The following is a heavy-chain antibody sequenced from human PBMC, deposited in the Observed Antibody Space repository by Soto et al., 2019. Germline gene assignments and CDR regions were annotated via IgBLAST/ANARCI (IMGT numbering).Heavy chain of an antibody. Sequence: SETLSLTCTVSGFSISSRSHYWGWIRQSPGKHLEWIGSSFYRGSTHYNPSLKTRVTISVDTSKNQVSLKLYSVTAADTAVYYCATADGFGVVTPFFEYWGQGILVTVSS. J-gene: IGHJ4*02. V-gene: IGHV4-39*01. CDR1: GFSISSRSHY. CDR3: ATADGFGVVTPFFEY. D-gene: IGHD3-3*01. CDR2: SFYRGST.